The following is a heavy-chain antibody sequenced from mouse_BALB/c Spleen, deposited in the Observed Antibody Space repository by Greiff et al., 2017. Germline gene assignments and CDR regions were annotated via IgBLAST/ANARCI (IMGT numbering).Heavy chain of an antibody. Sequence: VKLQESGAELVRPGTSVKVSCKASGYAFTNYLIEWVKQRPGQGLEWIGVINPGSGGTNYNEKFKGKATLTADKSSSTAYMQLSSLTSDDSAVYFCARYDYDDGFAYWGQGTLVTVSA. D-gene: IGHD2-4*01. CDR3: ARYDYDDGFAY. CDR1: GYAFTNYL. J-gene: IGHJ3*01. V-gene: IGHV1-54*01. CDR2: INPGSGGT.